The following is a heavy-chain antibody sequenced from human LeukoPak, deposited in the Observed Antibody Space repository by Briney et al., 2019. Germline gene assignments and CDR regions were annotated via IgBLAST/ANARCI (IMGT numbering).Heavy chain of an antibody. Sequence: PSETLSLTCTVSGGSISSSSYYWGWIRQPPGKGLEWIGSIYYSGSTYYNPSLESRVTISVDTSKNQFSLKLSSVTAADTAVYYCARRLGAFDIWGQGTMVTVSS. CDR1: GGSISSSSYY. V-gene: IGHV4-39*01. J-gene: IGHJ3*02. CDR2: IYYSGST. D-gene: IGHD6-19*01. CDR3: ARRLGAFDI.